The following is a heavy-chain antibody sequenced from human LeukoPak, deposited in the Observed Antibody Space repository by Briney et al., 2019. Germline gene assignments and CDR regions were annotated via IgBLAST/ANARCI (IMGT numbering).Heavy chain of an antibody. V-gene: IGHV3-23*01. D-gene: IGHD6-13*01. CDR1: GFTFSSYA. CDR3: AKGGSSWSRTMDV. CDR2: ISGSGGST. J-gene: IGHJ6*02. Sequence: PGGSPRLSCAASGFTFSSYAMSWVRQAPGKGLEWVSAISGSGGSTYYADSVKGRFTISRDNSKNTLYLQMNSLRAEDTAVYYCAKGGSSWSRTMDVWGQGTTVTVSS.